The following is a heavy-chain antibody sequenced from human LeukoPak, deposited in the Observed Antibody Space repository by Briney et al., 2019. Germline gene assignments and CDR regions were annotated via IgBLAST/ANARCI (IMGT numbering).Heavy chain of an antibody. Sequence: GGSLRLSCAASGFTFSSYPMSWVRQAPGKGLEWVSAISGSGGSTYYADSVKGRFTISRDNSKNPLYLQMNSLRAEDTAVYYCAKVGSSSQASPLYWGQGTLVTVSS. CDR2: ISGSGGST. D-gene: IGHD6-13*01. J-gene: IGHJ4*02. V-gene: IGHV3-23*01. CDR1: GFTFSSYP. CDR3: AKVGSSSQASPLY.